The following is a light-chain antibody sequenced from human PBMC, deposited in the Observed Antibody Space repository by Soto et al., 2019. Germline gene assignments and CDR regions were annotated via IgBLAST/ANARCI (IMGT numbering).Light chain of an antibody. CDR2: DVI. CDR3: SSYTTSNTLL. J-gene: IGLJ2*01. CDR1: SSDVGGYNY. Sequence: QSALTQPASVSGSPGQSITISCTGTSSDVGGYNYVSWYQQHPGKVPKLMIYDVIKWPSGVSNRFSGSKSGNTASLTISGLQTEDEADYYCSSYTTSNTLLFGGGTKLTVL. V-gene: IGLV2-14*03.